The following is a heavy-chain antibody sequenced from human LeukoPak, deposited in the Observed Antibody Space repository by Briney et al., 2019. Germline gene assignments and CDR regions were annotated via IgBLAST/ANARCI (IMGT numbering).Heavy chain of an antibody. CDR3: VKGGYFDSGSYFFIDY. CDR2: ILSNIDGGTT. D-gene: IGHD3-10*01. V-gene: IGHV3-15*01. CDR1: GFTFSKAW. J-gene: IGHJ4*02. Sequence: GGSLRLSCAVSGFTFSKAWMSWVRQTPGKGLEWVGRILSNIDGGTTDYAAPVKGRFTISRDDSKSTLYLQMNDLRAEDTAVYYCVKGGYFDSGSYFFIDYWGQGTLVTVSS.